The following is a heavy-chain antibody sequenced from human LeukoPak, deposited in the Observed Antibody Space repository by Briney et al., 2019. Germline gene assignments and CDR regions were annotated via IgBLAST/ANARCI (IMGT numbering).Heavy chain of an antibody. Sequence: SGGSLRLSFAASGFTFSSYAMSWFRQAPGKGLEWVSGISGSGIGGRTHYADSVKGRFTISRDNSKNTLYLQMNSLRVEDTAVYYCAKGRGQGFDYWGQGTLVTVSS. CDR1: GFTFSSYA. CDR2: ISGSGIGGRT. J-gene: IGHJ4*02. D-gene: IGHD3-10*01. V-gene: IGHV3-23*01. CDR3: AKGRGQGFDY.